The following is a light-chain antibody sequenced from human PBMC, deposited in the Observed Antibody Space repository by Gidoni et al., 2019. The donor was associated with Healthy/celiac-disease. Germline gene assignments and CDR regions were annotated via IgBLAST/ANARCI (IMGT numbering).Light chain of an antibody. J-gene: IGKJ1*01. CDR2: GAS. V-gene: IGKV3-20*01. CDR1: QSVSSSY. CDR3: QQYGSSPQT. Sequence: IVLTQSPVTLSLSPGERATLSCRASQSVSSSYLDWYQQKPGQAPRLLIYGASSRATGIPDRFSGSGSGTDFTLTISRLEPEDFAVYYCQQYGSSPQTFGQGTKVEIK.